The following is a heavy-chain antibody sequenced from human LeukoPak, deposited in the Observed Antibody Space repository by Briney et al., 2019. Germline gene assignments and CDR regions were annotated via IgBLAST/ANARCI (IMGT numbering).Heavy chain of an antibody. D-gene: IGHD3-10*01. CDR1: GFTFSSYG. V-gene: IGHV3-30*03. CDR3: AAYYYGSGSSPLGP. J-gene: IGHJ5*02. CDR2: ISYDGSNK. Sequence: GRSLRLSCAASGFTFSSYGMHWVRQAPGKGLEGVAVISYDGSNKYYADSVKGRFTISRDISKNTLYLQMNSLRAEDTAVYYCAAYYYGSGSSPLGPWGQGTLVTVSS.